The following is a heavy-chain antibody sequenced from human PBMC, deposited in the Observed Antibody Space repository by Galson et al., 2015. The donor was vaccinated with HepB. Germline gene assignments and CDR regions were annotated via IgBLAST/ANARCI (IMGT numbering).Heavy chain of an antibody. CDR2: ISAGSTGR. D-gene: IGHD6-25*01. J-gene: IGHJ6*02. CDR1: GFSFSSHS. Sequence: SLRLSCAASGFSFSSHSMCWVRQAPGKGLEWVAYISAGSTGRYYGASVKGRFTISRDNAKNSVYLHMNNLRAEDTAVYYCARNPASYYYYNMDVWGRGTTVTVSS. CDR3: ARNPASYYYYNMDV. V-gene: IGHV3-48*01.